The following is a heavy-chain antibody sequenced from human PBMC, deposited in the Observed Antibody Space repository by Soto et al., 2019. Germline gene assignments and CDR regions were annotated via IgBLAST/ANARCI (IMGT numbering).Heavy chain of an antibody. V-gene: IGHV4-31*03. D-gene: IGHD5-18*01. J-gene: IGHJ6*02. CDR2: IYYSGNT. CDR3: ARDRLMATAGTARHYFGLDV. CDR1: GGSIRSGVYY. Sequence: TLSVTCTVSGGSIRSGVYYWGWVRHNPRRGLEWIGNIYYSGNTYYNPSLKSRLTISVDTSKNQFSLNLSSVTAADTAVYYCARDRLMATAGTARHYFGLDVWGQGTTVTVSS.